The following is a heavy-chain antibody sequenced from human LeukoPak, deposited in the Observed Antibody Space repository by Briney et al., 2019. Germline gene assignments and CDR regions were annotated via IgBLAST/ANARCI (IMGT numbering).Heavy chain of an antibody. CDR1: GFTFSNSW. CDR3: ARNPMGAFYYYYMDV. Sequence: PGGSLRLSCEASGFTFSNSWMTWVRQTPGKGLEWVAIIKTDGSEKYYVDSVKGRFTISRDNAKNSLYLQMNSLRAEDTAVYYCARNPMGAFYYYYMDVWGKGTTVTISS. V-gene: IGHV3-7*01. J-gene: IGHJ6*03. CDR2: IKTDGSEK. D-gene: IGHD3-16*01.